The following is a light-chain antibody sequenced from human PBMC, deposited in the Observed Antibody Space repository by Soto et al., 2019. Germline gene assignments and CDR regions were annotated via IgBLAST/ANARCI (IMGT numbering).Light chain of an antibody. J-gene: IGLJ1*01. Sequence: QSVLTQPASVSGSPGQSITISCIGTSGDVGAFNYVSWYQHHPGKAPKLIIYDVTDRPSGVSTRFSASKSGNTASLTISGLQAEDEADYYCSSYTTRNTEVFGTGTKVTVL. CDR3: SSYTTRNTEV. CDR2: DVT. V-gene: IGLV2-14*03. CDR1: SGDVGAFNY.